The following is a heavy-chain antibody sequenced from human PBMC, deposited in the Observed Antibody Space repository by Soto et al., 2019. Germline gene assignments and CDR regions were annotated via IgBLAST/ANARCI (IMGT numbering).Heavy chain of an antibody. J-gene: IGHJ6*03. V-gene: IGHV3-23*01. Sequence: GGSLRLSCAASGFTFSSYAMSWVRQAPGKGLKKVSAISGSGGSTYYADSVKGRFTISRDNSKNTLYLQMNSLRAEDTAVYYCAKGYYDFWSGYYPYNYYYYMDVWGKGTTVTVSS. CDR3: AKGYYDFWSGYYPYNYYYYMDV. CDR1: GFTFSSYA. CDR2: ISGSGGST. D-gene: IGHD3-3*01.